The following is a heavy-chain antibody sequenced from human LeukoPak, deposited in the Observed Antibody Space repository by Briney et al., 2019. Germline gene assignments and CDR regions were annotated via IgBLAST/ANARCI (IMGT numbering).Heavy chain of an antibody. CDR1: GFTFSTYW. J-gene: IGHJ3*02. CDR2: IWYDGSNK. CDR3: ARAPMVRGVNDAFDI. V-gene: IGHV3-33*08. Sequence: GGSLRLSCAASGFTFSTYWMTWVSQAPGKGLEWVAVIWYDGSNKYYADSVKGRFTISRDNSKNTLYLQMNSLRAEDTAVYYCARAPMVRGVNDAFDIWGQGTMVTVSS. D-gene: IGHD3-10*01.